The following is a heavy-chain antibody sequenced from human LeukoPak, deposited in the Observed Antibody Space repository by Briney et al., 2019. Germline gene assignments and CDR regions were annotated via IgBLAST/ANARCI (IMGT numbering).Heavy chain of an antibody. CDR3: AREWVDSSGYYYGDY. V-gene: IGHV3-33*01. CDR1: GFTFSSYG. D-gene: IGHD3-22*01. J-gene: IGHJ4*02. CDR2: IWYDGSNK. Sequence: GGSLRLSCAASGFTFSSYGMHWVRQAPGKGLEWVAVIWYDGSNKCYADSVKGRFTISRDNSKNTLYLQMNSLRAEDTAVYYCAREWVDSSGYYYGDYWGQGTLVTVSS.